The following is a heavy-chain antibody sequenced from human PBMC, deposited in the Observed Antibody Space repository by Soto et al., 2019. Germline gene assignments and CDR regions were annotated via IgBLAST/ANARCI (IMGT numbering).Heavy chain of an antibody. Sequence: GGSLRLSCAASGFTFSGSAMHWVRQASGKGLEWVGRIRSKANSYATAYAASVKGRFTISRDDSKNTAYLQMNSLKTEDTAVYYCTSSYCSGGSCYYYYGMDVWGQGTTVTVSS. D-gene: IGHD2-15*01. CDR2: IRSKANSYAT. CDR1: GFTFSGSA. CDR3: TSSYCSGGSCYYYYGMDV. V-gene: IGHV3-73*01. J-gene: IGHJ6*02.